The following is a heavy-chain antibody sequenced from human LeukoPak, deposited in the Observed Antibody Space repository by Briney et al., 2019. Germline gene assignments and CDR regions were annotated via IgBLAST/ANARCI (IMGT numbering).Heavy chain of an antibody. Sequence: ASVKVSCKASGGTFSSYAISWVRQAPGQGLEWMGGIIPIFGTANYAQKFQGRVTITADESTSTAYMELSSLRSEDTAVYYCARARGPQDYSNRNWFDPWGQGTLVTVSS. CDR3: ARARGPQDYSNRNWFDP. J-gene: IGHJ5*02. CDR2: IIPIFGTA. V-gene: IGHV1-69*13. CDR1: GGTFSSYA. D-gene: IGHD4-11*01.